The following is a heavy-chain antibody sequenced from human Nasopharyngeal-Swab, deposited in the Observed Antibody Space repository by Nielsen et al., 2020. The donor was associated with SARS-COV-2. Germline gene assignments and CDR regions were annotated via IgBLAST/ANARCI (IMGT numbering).Heavy chain of an antibody. CDR3: ARGPDSSSSAGGYYYYYGMDV. CDR2: ISTGGTT. V-gene: IGHV3-53*01. CDR1: GFTVTYNY. Sequence: GESLKISCAASGFTVTYNYMSWVRQAPGKGLEWVSLISTGGTTSYADSVKGRFTISRDISKNTLYLQMNSLRAEDTAVYYCARGPDSSSSAGGYYYYYGMDVWGQGTTVTVSS. D-gene: IGHD6-6*01. J-gene: IGHJ6*02.